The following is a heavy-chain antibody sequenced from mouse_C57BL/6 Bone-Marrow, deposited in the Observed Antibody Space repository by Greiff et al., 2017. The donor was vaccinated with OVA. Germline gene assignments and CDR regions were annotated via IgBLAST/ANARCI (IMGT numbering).Heavy chain of an antibody. J-gene: IGHJ2*01. CDR1: GFSLSTFGMG. V-gene: IGHV8-8*01. D-gene: IGHD3-2*02. CDR3: ARIWGQLRPFDY. Sequence: QVQLKESGPGILQPSQTLSLTCSFSGFSLSTFGMGVGWIRQPSGKGLEWLAHIWWDDDKYYNPALKSRLTISKDTSQNPVVLKIANVNTADTATYYFARIWGQLRPFDYWGQGTTLTVSS. CDR2: IWWDDDK.